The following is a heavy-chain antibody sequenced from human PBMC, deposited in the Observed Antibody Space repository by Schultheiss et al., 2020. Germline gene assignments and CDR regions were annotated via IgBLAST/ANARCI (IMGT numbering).Heavy chain of an antibody. CDR1: GGTFSSYA. CDR2: IIPIFGTA. Sequence: SVKVSCKASGGTFSSYAISWVRHAPGQGLEWMGGIIPIFGTANYAQKFQGRVTITADESTSTAYMELSSLRSEDTAVYYCARDQAGYCSSTSCYPHYYYGMDVWGQGTTVTVSS. D-gene: IGHD2-2*01. V-gene: IGHV1-69*13. CDR3: ARDQAGYCSSTSCYPHYYYGMDV. J-gene: IGHJ6*02.